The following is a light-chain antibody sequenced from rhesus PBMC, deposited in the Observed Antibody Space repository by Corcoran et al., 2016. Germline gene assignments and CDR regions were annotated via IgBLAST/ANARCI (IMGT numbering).Light chain of an antibody. Sequence: DIQMTQSPSSLSASVGDKVTITCRASQGISTWLAWYQQQPGKALQLLIYKASSLQSGVPSRFSGSGSGTEFTLTISSLQPEDFATYYWQQCNTPPWTFGQGTRVEIK. J-gene: IGKJ1*01. CDR1: QGISTW. V-gene: IGKV1-21*01. CDR3: QQCNTPPWT. CDR2: KAS.